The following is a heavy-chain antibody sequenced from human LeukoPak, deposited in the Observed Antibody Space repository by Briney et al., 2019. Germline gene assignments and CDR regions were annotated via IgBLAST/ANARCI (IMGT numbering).Heavy chain of an antibody. CDR1: GFTFSDYY. CDR3: ALSIAAAGPYFDY. D-gene: IGHD6-13*01. CDR2: ISSSSSYI. J-gene: IGHJ4*02. Sequence: GGSLRLSCAASGFTFSDYYMNWVRQAPGKGLEWVSSISSSSSYIYYADSVKGRFTISRDNAKNSLYLQMNSLRAEDTAVYYCALSIAAAGPYFDYWGQGTLVTVSS. V-gene: IGHV3-21*01.